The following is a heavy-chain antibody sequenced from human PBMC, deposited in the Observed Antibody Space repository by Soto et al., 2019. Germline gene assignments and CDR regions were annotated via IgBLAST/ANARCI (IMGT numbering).Heavy chain of an antibody. J-gene: IGHJ4*02. Sequence: PVGSLRLPCAASGFTFSSHGMHWVRQAPGKGLEWVAVIWYDGSNKYYADSVKGRFTISRDNSKNTLYLQMNSLRAEDTAVYYCARDAPRYCSGGSCSGNFDNWGQGIPVTVS. CDR2: IWYDGSNK. CDR1: GFTFSSHG. D-gene: IGHD2-15*01. V-gene: IGHV3-33*01. CDR3: ARDAPRYCSGGSCSGNFDN.